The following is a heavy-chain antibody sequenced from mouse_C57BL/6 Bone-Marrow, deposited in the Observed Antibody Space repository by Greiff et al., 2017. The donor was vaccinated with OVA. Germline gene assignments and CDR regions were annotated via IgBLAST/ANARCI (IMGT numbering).Heavy chain of an antibody. V-gene: IGHV1-55*01. CDR3: ASYYYGEEYFDY. J-gene: IGHJ2*01. CDR2: IYPGSGST. Sequence: QVQLQQPGAELVKPGASVKMSCKASGYTFTSYWITWVKQRPGQGLEWIGDIYPGSGSTNYNEKFKSKATLTVDTSSSTAYMQLSSLTSEDSAVYYCASYYYGEEYFDYWGQGTTLTVSS. CDR1: GYTFTSYW. D-gene: IGHD1-1*01.